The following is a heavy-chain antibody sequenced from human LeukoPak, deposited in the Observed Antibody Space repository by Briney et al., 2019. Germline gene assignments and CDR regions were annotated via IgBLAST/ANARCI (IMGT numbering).Heavy chain of an antibody. CDR3: AKVGRESSGYYYYYYYYMDV. J-gene: IGHJ6*03. D-gene: IGHD3-22*01. CDR1: GFTFSSYG. V-gene: IGHV3-74*01. Sequence: GGSLRLSCAASGFTFSSYGMHWVRQAPGKGLVWVSHINTDGSSTNYADSVKGRFTISRDNARNTLYPQMNSLRAEDTAVYYCAKVGRESSGYYYYYYYYMDVWGKGTTVTVSS. CDR2: INTDGSST.